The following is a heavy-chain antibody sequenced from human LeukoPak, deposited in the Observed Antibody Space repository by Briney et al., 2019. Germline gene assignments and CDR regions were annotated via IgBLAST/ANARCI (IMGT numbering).Heavy chain of an antibody. CDR3: AKASYGSGTPADY. D-gene: IGHD3-10*01. J-gene: IGHJ4*02. Sequence: GGSLRLSCAASGFTFSGSAMHWVRQASGKGLEWVGRIRSKANSYATAYAASVKGRFTISRDDSKNTAYLQMNSLRAEDTAVYYCAKASYGSGTPADYWGQGTLVTVSS. V-gene: IGHV3-73*01. CDR2: IRSKANSYAT. CDR1: GFTFSGSA.